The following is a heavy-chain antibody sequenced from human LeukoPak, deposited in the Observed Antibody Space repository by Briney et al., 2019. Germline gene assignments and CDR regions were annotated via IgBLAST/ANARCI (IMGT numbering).Heavy chain of an antibody. J-gene: IGHJ4*02. D-gene: IGHD3-16*01. CDR1: GFTFSSYA. CDR3: AKEVITLVYDF. CDR2: ISSSGVST. Sequence: PGGPLRLSCAASGFTFSSYAMSWVRQAPGKGLEWVSAISSSGVSTYYADSVKGRFTVSRDNSKNTLYLQMNSLRTEDTALYYCAKEVITLVYDFWGQGTLVTVSS. V-gene: IGHV3-23*01.